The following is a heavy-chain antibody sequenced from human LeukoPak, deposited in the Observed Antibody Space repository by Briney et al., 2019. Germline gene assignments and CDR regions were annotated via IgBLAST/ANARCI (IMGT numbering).Heavy chain of an antibody. Sequence: SQTLSLTCTVSGGSISSGGYYWSWIRQHPGKGLEGIGYIYYSGSTYCNPSLKSRVTISVDTSKNQFSLKLSSVTAADTAVYYCARDGWGYDILTGYKNYSYYGMDVWGQGTTVTVSS. CDR1: GGSISSGGYY. J-gene: IGHJ6*02. CDR3: ARDGWGYDILTGYKNYSYYGMDV. D-gene: IGHD3-9*01. CDR2: IYYSGST. V-gene: IGHV4-31*03.